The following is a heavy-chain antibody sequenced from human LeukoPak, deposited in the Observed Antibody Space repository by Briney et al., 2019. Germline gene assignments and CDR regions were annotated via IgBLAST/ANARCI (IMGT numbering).Heavy chain of an antibody. CDR2: IWHDELNK. CDR3: AKAGQRSYAEAFDS. D-gene: IGHD3-16*01. J-gene: IGHJ4*02. Sequence: GGSLRLSCAASGSSPNNYAMHWVRQAPGKGLEWVAVIWHDELNKFYADFLKGRFTISRDFSKDTVYLQMSGLTVEDTAVYYCAKAGQRSYAEAFDSWGQGTLVTVSS. CDR1: GSSPNNYA. V-gene: IGHV3-33*06.